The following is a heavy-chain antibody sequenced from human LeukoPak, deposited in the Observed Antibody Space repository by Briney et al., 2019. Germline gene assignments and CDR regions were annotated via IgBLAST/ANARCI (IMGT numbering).Heavy chain of an antibody. CDR2: INPNSGGT. D-gene: IGHD6-19*01. J-gene: IGHJ4*02. V-gene: IGHV1-2*06. CDR3: ARSIAVAGRDY. CDR1: RYTLTGYY. Sequence: ASVKVSCKASRYTLTGYYMHWVRQAPGQGLEWMGRINPNSGGTNYAQKFQGRVTMTRDTSISTAYMELSRLRSDDTAVYYCARSIAVAGRDYWGQGTLVTVSS.